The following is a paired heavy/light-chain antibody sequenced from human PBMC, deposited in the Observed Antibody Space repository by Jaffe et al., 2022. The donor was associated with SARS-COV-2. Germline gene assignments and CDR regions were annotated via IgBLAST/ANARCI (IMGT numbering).Heavy chain of an antibody. V-gene: IGHV3-49*03. CDR3: TRAPMGCTGRSCYFGYMDV. CDR2: IRSKAYGGTM. J-gene: IGHJ6*03. D-gene: IGHD2-15*01. CDR1: GFTFGDET. Sequence: EVQLVESGGGLIQPGRSLRLSCLSSGFTFGDETLVWFRQAPGKGLEWVGFIRSKAYGGTMEYAASVKGRFILSRDDVRSVVFLQMNSLSVEDTGIYYCTRAPMGCTGRSCYFGYMDVWGRGTTVIVSS.
Light chain of an antibody. V-gene: IGKV4-1*01. CDR1: QSLLFTSNKKNY. J-gene: IGKJ4*01. Sequence: DIVMTQSPDSLALSLGERATIKCKSSQSLLFTSNKKNYLAWYQQKPGQPPKLLIYWASIRDSGVPDRFSGSGSGTDFTLTISSVQLEDVATYYCQQCYSTPLTFGGGTKVEIK. CDR2: WAS. CDR3: QQCYSTPLT.